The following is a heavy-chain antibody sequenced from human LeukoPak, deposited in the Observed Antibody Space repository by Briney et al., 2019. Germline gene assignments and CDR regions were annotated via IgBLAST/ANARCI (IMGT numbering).Heavy chain of an antibody. Sequence: KISCKGSGYSFTTYWIGWVRQMPGKGLEWMGIIYPGDSDTKYSPSFQGQVTISADKSINTAYLQWSSLKASDTAVYYCARHTRYSSSSRVFDYWGQGTLVTVSS. CDR2: IYPGDSDT. CDR1: GYSFTTYW. D-gene: IGHD6-6*01. J-gene: IGHJ4*02. CDR3: ARHTRYSSSSRVFDY. V-gene: IGHV5-51*01.